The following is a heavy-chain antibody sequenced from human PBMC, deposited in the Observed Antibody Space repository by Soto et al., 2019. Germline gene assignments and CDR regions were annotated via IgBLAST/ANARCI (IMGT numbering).Heavy chain of an antibody. Sequence: SETLSLTCTVSGDSIRTYFWTWIRQPPGKGLERIGYVFNSGSTNSNPSLTSRVTILLDTSRNQISLTLSSVTAADTAVYYCARARSGYNIDALDIWGQGTMVTVSS. CDR3: ARARSGYNIDALDI. D-gene: IGHD5-12*01. J-gene: IGHJ3*02. V-gene: IGHV4-59*01. CDR2: VFNSGST. CDR1: GDSIRTYF.